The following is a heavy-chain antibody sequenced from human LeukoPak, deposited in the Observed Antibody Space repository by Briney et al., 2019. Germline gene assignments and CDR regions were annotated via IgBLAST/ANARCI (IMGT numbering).Heavy chain of an antibody. V-gene: IGHV3-66*02. CDR2: IYSGGST. J-gene: IGHJ4*02. Sequence: GGSLRLSCSASGFTVSSHYMSWVRQAPGKGLEWVSVIYSGGSTYYADSVKGRFTISRDNSKNTLYLQMNSLRTEDTAVYYCAKTHDHWGQGTLVTVSS. CDR1: GFTVSSHY. CDR3: AKTHDH.